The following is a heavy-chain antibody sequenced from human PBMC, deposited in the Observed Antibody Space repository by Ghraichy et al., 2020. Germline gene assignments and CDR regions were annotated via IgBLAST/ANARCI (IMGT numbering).Heavy chain of an antibody. CDR3: ARGPGSGWYYFDY. CDR1: GFTFSSYT. CDR2: ISSSSSYI. Sequence: GGSLRLSCAASGFTFSSYTMNWVRQAPGKGLEWVSSISSSSSYIYYADSVKGRFTISRDNAKNSLYLQMNSLRAEDTAVYYCARGPGSGWYYFDYWGQGTLVIVSS. J-gene: IGHJ4*02. V-gene: IGHV3-21*01. D-gene: IGHD6-19*01.